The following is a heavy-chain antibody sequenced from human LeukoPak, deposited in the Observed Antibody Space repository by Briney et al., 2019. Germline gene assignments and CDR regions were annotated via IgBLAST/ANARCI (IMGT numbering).Heavy chain of an antibody. CDR2: ISSSRSYI. D-gene: IGHD3-10*01. J-gene: IGHJ3*01. CDR3: ARKGNAFDF. Sequence: GGSLRLSCAASGFNFSIYNLNWVRQAPGKGLEWVSSISSSRSYINYADAVKGRFTISRDNAKNSLYLQMDSLRAEDTAVYYCARKGNAFDFWGQGTMVTVSS. V-gene: IGHV3-21*01. CDR1: GFNFSIYN.